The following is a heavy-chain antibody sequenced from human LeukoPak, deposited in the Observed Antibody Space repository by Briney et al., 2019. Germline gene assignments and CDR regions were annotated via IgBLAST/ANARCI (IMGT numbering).Heavy chain of an antibody. CDR1: GYTFTSYG. J-gene: IGHJ3*02. CDR2: ISAYNGNT. Sequence: ASVKVSCKASGYTFTSYGISWVRQAPGQGLGWMGWISAYNGNTNYAQKLQGRVTMTTDTSTSTAYMELGSLRSDDTAVYYCARHPAGLNAFDIWGQGTMVTVSS. CDR3: ARHPAGLNAFDI. D-gene: IGHD2-8*01. V-gene: IGHV1-18*01.